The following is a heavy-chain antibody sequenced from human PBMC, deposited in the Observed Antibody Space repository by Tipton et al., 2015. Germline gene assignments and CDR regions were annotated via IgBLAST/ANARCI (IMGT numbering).Heavy chain of an antibody. D-gene: IGHD2-2*01. V-gene: IGHV3-73*01. Sequence: SLRLSCAASGFIFSDSTIHWVRQASGKGLEWVGRIRSKVNGYATAYAESVKGRFIVSRDDSKKTAYLQMDSLRTEGTAVYYCTRRGVAGAMLTDEAGGHWGQGTLVTVSS. J-gene: IGHJ1*01. CDR1: GFIFSDST. CDR3: TRRGVAGAMLTDEAGGH. CDR2: IRSKVNGYAT.